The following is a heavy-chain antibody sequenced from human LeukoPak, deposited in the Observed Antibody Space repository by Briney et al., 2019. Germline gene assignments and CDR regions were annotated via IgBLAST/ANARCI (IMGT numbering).Heavy chain of an antibody. V-gene: IGHV4-39*07. J-gene: IGHJ4*02. CDR2: IYYSGST. Sequence: PSETLSLTCTVSGGSISSSSYYWGWIRQPPGKGLEWIGSIYYSGSTYYNPSLKSRVTISVDTSKNQFSLKLSSVTAADTAAYYCARVSYFDSSGYFYYFDYWGQGALVTVSS. D-gene: IGHD3-22*01. CDR3: ARVSYFDSSGYFYYFDY. CDR1: GGSISSSSYY.